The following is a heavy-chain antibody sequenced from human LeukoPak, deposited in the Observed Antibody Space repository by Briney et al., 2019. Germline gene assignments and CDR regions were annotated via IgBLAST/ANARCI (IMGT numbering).Heavy chain of an antibody. V-gene: IGHV5-51*01. D-gene: IGHD3-9*01. Sequence: GESLKISGKDFGCSFSSCWIGWVRQIPGKVLEWMGIIYPGDSDTKYSPAFQGQVTVSVDKSINTAYLQWSSLKASDTAIYYCARGRYDILDYWGQGILVTVSS. J-gene: IGHJ4*02. CDR3: ARGRYDILDY. CDR2: IYPGDSDT. CDR1: GCSFSSCW.